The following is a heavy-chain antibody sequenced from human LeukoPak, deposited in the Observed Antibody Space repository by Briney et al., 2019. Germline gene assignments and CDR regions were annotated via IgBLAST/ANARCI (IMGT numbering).Heavy chain of an antibody. D-gene: IGHD6-6*01. V-gene: IGHV4-39*01. CDR1: GVSISSSSYY. Sequence: SETLSLTCTVSGVSISSSSYYWGWIRQPPGKGLEWIGSIYYSGSTYYNPSLKSRVTISVDTSKNQFSPKLSSVTAADTAVYYCAKREQLVLDAFDIWGQGTMVTVSS. J-gene: IGHJ3*02. CDR2: IYYSGST. CDR3: AKREQLVLDAFDI.